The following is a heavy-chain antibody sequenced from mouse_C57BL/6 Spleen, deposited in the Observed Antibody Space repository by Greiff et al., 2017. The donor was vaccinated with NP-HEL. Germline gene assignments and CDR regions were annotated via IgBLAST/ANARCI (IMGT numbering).Heavy chain of an antibody. CDR2: ISSGSSTI. J-gene: IGHJ3*01. V-gene: IGHV5-17*01. CDR1: GFTFSDYG. D-gene: IGHD2-2*01. CDR3: AKVYGYDGFAY. Sequence: DVKLQESGGGLVKPGGSLKLSCAASGFTFSDYGMHWVRQAPEKGLEWVAYISSGSSTIYYADTVKGRFTISRDNAKNTLFLQMTSLRSEDTAMYYCAKVYGYDGFAYWGQGTLVTVSA.